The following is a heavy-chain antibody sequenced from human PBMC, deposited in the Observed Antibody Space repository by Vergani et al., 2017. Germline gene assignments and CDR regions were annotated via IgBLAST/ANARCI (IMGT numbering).Heavy chain of an antibody. CDR2: IRASVGST. D-gene: IGHD3-22*01. CDR3: AKDDGGYYGYFDY. V-gene: IGHV3-23*01. Sequence: EVQLLESGGGLVQPGGSLPLSSPPSLFPFTXXXLPCFPPAPGRGFALVSGIRASVGSTNYADSVKGRFTISRDNSKNTLYLQMNRLRGEDTAVYYCAKDDGGYYGYFDYWGQGTLVTVSS. CDR1: LFPFTXXX. J-gene: IGHJ4*02.